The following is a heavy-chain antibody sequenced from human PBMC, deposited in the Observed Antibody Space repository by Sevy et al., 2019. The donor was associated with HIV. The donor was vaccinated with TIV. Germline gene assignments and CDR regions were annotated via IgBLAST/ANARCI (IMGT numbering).Heavy chain of an antibody. Sequence: GGCLRLSCAASGFTFSTSTMNWVRQAPGKGLEWVSLMTSSGSYILYADSVKGRFTISRDNAKNSVFLQLNSLTVEDTAVYYCVRDGWNYWGQGTLVTVSS. CDR2: MTSSGSYI. CDR3: VRDGWNY. J-gene: IGHJ4*02. V-gene: IGHV3-21*01. D-gene: IGHD2-15*01. CDR1: GFTFSTST.